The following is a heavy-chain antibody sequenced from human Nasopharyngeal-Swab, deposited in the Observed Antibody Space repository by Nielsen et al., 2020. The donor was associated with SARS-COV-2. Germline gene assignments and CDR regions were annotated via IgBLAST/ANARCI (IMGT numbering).Heavy chain of an antibody. CDR1: GFTFDDYA. V-gene: IGHV3-9*01. J-gene: IGHJ3*02. D-gene: IGHD6-19*01. CDR2: ISWNSGSI. Sequence: SLKISCAASGFTFDDYAMHWVRQAPGKGLEWVSGISWNSGSIGYADSVKGRFTISRDNAKNSLYLQMNSLRAEDTAVYYCARTGYSSGWYPAAGAFDIWGQGTMVTVSS. CDR3: ARTGYSSGWYPAAGAFDI.